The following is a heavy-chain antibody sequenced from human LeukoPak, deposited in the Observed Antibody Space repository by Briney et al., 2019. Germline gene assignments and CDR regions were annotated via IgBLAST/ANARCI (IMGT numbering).Heavy chain of an antibody. V-gene: IGHV3-43D*03. D-gene: IGHD3-9*01. J-gene: IGHJ6*03. CDR3: EKDGRYAGGAYMDV. CDR1: GFTFEDFA. Sequence: GGSLRLSCAASGFTFEDFAMHWVRQAPGKGLEWVALLSWDGGTSYYADSVKGRFTISRDNSKNSLYLQMNSLRVEDTALYYCEKDGRYAGGAYMDVWGKGTTVTVSS. CDR2: LSWDGGTS.